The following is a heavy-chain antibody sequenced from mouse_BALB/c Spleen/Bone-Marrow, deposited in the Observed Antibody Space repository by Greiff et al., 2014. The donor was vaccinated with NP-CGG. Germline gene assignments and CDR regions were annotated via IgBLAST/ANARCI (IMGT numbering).Heavy chain of an antibody. J-gene: IGHJ4*01. CDR1: GYSITSGYY. CDR3: ARRKGVDY. CDR2: ISYDGSN. Sequence: VQLQQSGPGLVKPSQSLSLTCSVTGYSITSGYYWNWIRQFPGNKLEWMGYISYDGSNNYNPSLKNRISITRDTSKNQFFLKLNSVTTEDTATYYCARRKGVDYWGQGTSVTVSS. V-gene: IGHV3-6*02.